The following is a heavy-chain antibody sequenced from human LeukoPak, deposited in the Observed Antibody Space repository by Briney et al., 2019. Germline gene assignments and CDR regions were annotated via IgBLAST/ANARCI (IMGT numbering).Heavy chain of an antibody. Sequence: PSETLSLTCTVSGGSISSSSYYWGWIRQPPGKGLEWIGSIYYSGSTYYNPSLKSRVTISVDTSKNQFSLKLSSVTAADTAVYYCAREGGKAVVRGILPYWGQGTLVTVFS. J-gene: IGHJ4*02. V-gene: IGHV4-39*07. CDR3: AREGGKAVVRGILPY. CDR1: GGSISSSSYY. D-gene: IGHD3-10*01. CDR2: IYYSGST.